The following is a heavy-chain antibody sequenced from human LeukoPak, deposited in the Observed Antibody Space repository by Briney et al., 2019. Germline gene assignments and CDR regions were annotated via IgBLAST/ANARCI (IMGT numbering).Heavy chain of an antibody. Sequence: GGSLRLSCAASGFTFSSYEMNWVRQAPGKGLEWVSYISGTGSTIYYADSVKGRFTISRDDAKNSLYLQMNSLRAEDTAVYYCASLGRYCSGGSCYSGDYWGQGTLVTVSS. J-gene: IGHJ4*02. CDR1: GFTFSSYE. CDR2: ISGTGSTI. D-gene: IGHD2-15*01. V-gene: IGHV3-48*03. CDR3: ASLGRYCSGGSCYSGDY.